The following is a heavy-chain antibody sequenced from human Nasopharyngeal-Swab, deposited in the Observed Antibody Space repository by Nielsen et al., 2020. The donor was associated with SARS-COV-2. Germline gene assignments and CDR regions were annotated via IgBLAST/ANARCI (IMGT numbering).Heavy chain of an antibody. CDR1: GYTFTRHF. Sequence: ASVKVSCKASGYTFTRHFVHWVRQAPGQGLEWMGIINPSGGYTSYAQKFQARVTMTRDTSTNTVYMELSSLRSGDTAVYYCARRGVEKSGSYEGAFGIWGQGTMVIVSS. CDR2: INPSGGYT. V-gene: IGHV1-46*01. J-gene: IGHJ3*02. CDR3: ARRGVEKSGSYEGAFGI. D-gene: IGHD1-26*01.